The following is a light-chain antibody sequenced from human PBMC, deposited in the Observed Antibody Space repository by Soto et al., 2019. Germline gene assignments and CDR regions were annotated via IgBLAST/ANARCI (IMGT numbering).Light chain of an antibody. CDR2: EVS. CDR3: CSYAGVTWGYV. CDR1: SSDVGAYNL. Sequence: QSALTQPASVSGSPGQSITISCTGTSSDVGAYNLVSWYQHYSGKANKLLIYEVSQWPSGISHRFSGSKSGNTASLTISGIQAEDEADYYCCSYAGVTWGYVFGTGTKLTVL. J-gene: IGLJ1*01. V-gene: IGLV2-23*02.